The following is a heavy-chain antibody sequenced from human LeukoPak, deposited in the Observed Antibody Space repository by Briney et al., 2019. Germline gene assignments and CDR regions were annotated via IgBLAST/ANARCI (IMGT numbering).Heavy chain of an antibody. CDR1: GGSFSTYY. D-gene: IGHD3-3*01. CDR3: ATDHRLYDFWSGYSAPSDY. CDR2: IYYSGST. V-gene: IGHV4-59*01. Sequence: PSETLSLTCTVSGGSFSTYYWTWIRQPPGKGLEWIGYIYYSGSTNYNPSLRSRVTISVDASKNQFSLKLSSVTAADTAVYYCATDHRLYDFWSGYSAPSDYWGQGTLVTVSS. J-gene: IGHJ4*02.